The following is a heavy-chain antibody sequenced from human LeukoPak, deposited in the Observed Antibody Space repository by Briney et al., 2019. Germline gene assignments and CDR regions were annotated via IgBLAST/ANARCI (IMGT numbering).Heavy chain of an antibody. CDR2: IYYSGST. J-gene: IGHJ5*02. Sequence: SETLSLACTVSGGSISSYYWSWIRQPPGKGLEWIGYIYYSGSTNYNPSLKSRVTISVDTSKNQFSLKLSSVTAADTAVYYCARDEGVGNWFDPWGQGTLVTVSS. CDR1: GGSISSYY. D-gene: IGHD2-15*01. V-gene: IGHV4-59*01. CDR3: ARDEGVGNWFDP.